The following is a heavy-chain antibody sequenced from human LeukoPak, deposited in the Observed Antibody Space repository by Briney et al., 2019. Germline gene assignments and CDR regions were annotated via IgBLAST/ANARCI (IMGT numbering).Heavy chain of an antibody. J-gene: IGHJ4*02. Sequence: PGGSLRLSCAVSGITLSNYGMTWVRQAPGRGLEWVAGISDSGGRTNYADSVRGRFTISRDNPKNTLYLQMNSLRAEDTAVYFCTKDHDSTGYPTSDYWGQGTLVTVFS. D-gene: IGHD3-22*01. CDR1: GITLSNYG. CDR2: ISDSGGRT. V-gene: IGHV3-23*01. CDR3: TKDHDSTGYPTSDY.